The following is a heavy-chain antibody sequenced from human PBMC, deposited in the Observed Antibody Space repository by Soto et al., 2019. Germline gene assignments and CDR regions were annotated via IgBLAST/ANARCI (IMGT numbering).Heavy chain of an antibody. CDR2: IYRGGNT. CDR3: ARDRDGFDSFDI. CDR1: GFTVGSKY. V-gene: IGHV3-66*01. Sequence: GGSLRLPCVALGFTVGSKYVSWVRQTPGKGLEWVSVIYRGGNTYYADSVKGRFSISRDNSKNTLYLQMNSLRAEDTAIYYCARDRDGFDSFDIWGQGTMVSVSS. J-gene: IGHJ3*02.